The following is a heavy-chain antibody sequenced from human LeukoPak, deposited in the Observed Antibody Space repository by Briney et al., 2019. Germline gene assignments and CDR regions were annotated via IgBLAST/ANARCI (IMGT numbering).Heavy chain of an antibody. CDR3: ARSQSCSGGSCYLDY. Sequence: ASVKVSCKASGYTFTGYYMHWVPQAPGQGLEWMGWINDNSGGTNYAQKFQGRVTMTRDTSISTAYMELSRLRSDDTAVSYCARSQSCSGGSCYLDYWGQGTLVTVSS. J-gene: IGHJ4*02. CDR1: GYTFTGYY. D-gene: IGHD2-15*01. CDR2: INDNSGGT. V-gene: IGHV1-2*02.